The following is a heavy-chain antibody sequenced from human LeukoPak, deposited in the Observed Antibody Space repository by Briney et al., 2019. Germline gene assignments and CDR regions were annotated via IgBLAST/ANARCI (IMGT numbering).Heavy chain of an antibody. Sequence: ASVKVSCKASGYTFINYYMHWVRQAPGQGLEWMGTIHPSGGGTTYAQKFQGRVTMTRDTSTSTAYMELSSLRSEDTAVYYCARGTYGAYAFDIWGQGTMVTVSS. D-gene: IGHD4/OR15-4a*01. V-gene: IGHV1-46*01. CDR3: ARGTYGAYAFDI. J-gene: IGHJ3*02. CDR2: IHPSGGGT. CDR1: GYTFINYY.